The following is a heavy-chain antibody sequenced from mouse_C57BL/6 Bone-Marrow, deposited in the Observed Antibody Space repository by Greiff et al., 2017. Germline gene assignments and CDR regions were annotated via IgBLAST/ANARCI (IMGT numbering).Heavy chain of an antibody. D-gene: IGHD1-1*01. V-gene: IGHV1-81*01. J-gene: IGHJ3*01. Sequence: QVQLQQSGAELARPGASVKLSCKASGSTFTSYGISWVKQSTGQCLEWIGEIYPRSGNTYYNEKFKGKATLTADKSSSTAYMDLIRLTSEVSAVYFCARWGSYGGGFAYWGQGTLVTVSA. CDR2: IYPRSGNT. CDR1: GSTFTSYG. CDR3: ARWGSYGGGFAY.